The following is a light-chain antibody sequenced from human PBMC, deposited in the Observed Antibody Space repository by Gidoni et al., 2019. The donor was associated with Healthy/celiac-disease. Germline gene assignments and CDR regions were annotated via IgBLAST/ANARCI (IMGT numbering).Light chain of an antibody. V-gene: IGLV3-21*04. CDR3: QVWDSSSDHPGV. J-gene: IGLJ3*02. CDR1: NIGSKS. Sequence: SYVLTQPPPVSVAPGKTARITCGGNNIGSKSVHWYQQKPGQAPVLVIYYDSDRPSGIPERFSGSKAGNTATLTISRVEAGDEAGYYCQVWDSSSDHPGVFGGGTKLTVL. CDR2: YDS.